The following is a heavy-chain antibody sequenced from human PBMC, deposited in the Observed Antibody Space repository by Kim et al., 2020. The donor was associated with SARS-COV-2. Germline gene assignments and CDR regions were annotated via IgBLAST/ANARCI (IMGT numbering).Heavy chain of an antibody. D-gene: IGHD3-10*01. Sequence: SLKGRVTISVDTSKNQFSLKLSSVTAADTAVYYCASRGYYYGSGSYYRDYWGQGTLVTVSS. V-gene: IGHV4-34*01. J-gene: IGHJ4*02. CDR3: ASRGYYYGSGSYYRDY.